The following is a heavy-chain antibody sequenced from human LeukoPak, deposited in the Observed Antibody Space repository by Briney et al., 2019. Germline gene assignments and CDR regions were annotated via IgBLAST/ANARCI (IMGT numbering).Heavy chain of an antibody. CDR1: GFTFCSYS. D-gene: IGHD3-22*01. J-gene: IGHJ3*02. Sequence: GGSLRLSCAASGFTFCSYSMNWVRQAPGKGLEWVSYISSSSSTIYYADSVKGRFTISRDNAKNSLYLQMNSLRAEDTAVYYCARAYYDSSGYYPSAFDIWGQGTMVTVSS. V-gene: IGHV3-48*01. CDR2: ISSSSSTI. CDR3: ARAYYDSSGYYPSAFDI.